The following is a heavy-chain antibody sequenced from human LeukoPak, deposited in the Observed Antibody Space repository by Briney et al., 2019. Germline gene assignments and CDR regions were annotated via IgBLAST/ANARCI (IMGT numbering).Heavy chain of an antibody. J-gene: IGHJ4*02. D-gene: IGHD6-19*01. CDR2: INAGNGDT. V-gene: IGHV1-3*01. CDR3: ARGGSGWPQDY. Sequence: GASVKVSCKASGYTFTTYAIHWLRQAPGQSLEWMGWINAGNGDTKYSEKFQGRVTITRDTSATTAYMELTSLTSEDTAVYYCARGGSGWPQDYWGQGTLVTVSS. CDR1: GYTFTTYA.